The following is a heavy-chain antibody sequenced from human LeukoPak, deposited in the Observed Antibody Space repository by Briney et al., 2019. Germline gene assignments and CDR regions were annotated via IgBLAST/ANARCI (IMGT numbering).Heavy chain of an antibody. Sequence: PGGSLRLSCAASGFTVSSNYMSWVRQAPGKGLEWVSSITSSSSYIYYADSVKGRFTISRDNAKNSLYLQMDSLRVEDTAVYYCARDPYSGNYGAYYYYMDVWGKGTTVTISS. J-gene: IGHJ6*03. V-gene: IGHV3-21*06. CDR3: ARDPYSGNYGAYYYYMDV. CDR1: GFTVSSNY. D-gene: IGHD1-26*01. CDR2: ITSSSSYI.